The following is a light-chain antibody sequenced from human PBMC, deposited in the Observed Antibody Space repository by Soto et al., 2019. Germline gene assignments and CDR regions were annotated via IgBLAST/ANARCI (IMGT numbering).Light chain of an antibody. V-gene: IGKV3-15*01. CDR3: QQYNSWLT. J-gene: IGKJ4*01. CDR1: QSVSSI. CDR2: DAS. Sequence: IVMTQSPATLSVSPGERATLSCRASQSVSSILAWYQQKPGQAPRLLIYDASTRATGIPARFSGSGSGTEFALTISSLQSEDFAVYYCQQYNSWLTFGGGTKVEI.